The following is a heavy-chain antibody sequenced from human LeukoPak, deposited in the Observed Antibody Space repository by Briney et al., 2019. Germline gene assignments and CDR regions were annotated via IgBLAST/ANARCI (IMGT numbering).Heavy chain of an antibody. CDR2: ISAYNGNT. V-gene: IGHV1-18*01. CDR3: ARDVRAMVVTPVSSDY. J-gene: IGHJ4*02. CDR1: GGTFSSYA. D-gene: IGHD4-23*01. Sequence: ASVKVSCKASGGTFSSYAISWVRQAPGQGLEWMGWISAYNGNTNYAQKLQGRVTMTTDTSTSTAYMELRSLRSDDTAVYYCARDVRAMVVTPVSSDYWGQVTLVTVSS.